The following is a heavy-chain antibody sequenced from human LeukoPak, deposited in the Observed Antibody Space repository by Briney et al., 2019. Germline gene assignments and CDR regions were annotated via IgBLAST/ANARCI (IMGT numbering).Heavy chain of an antibody. D-gene: IGHD1-26*01. CDR2: ISCDGSNK. Sequence: PGGSLRLSCTVSGFTFSSNSMGWVRQAPGKGLEWLAVISCDGSNKYYADCVKGWFTISSDNSKNTLYLQMNSLRAEDTAVYYCAKGGGPSGSYSWGQGTLVTVSS. J-gene: IGHJ4*02. CDR3: AKGGGPSGSYS. CDR1: GFTFSSNS. V-gene: IGHV3-30*18.